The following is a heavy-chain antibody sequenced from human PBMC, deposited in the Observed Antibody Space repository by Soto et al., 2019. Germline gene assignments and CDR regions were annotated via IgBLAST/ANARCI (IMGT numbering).Heavy chain of an antibody. CDR2: IIPIFGTA. Sequence: SVTVSCKASGGTFSSYAISWVRQAPGQGLEWMGGIIPIFGTANYAQKFQGRVTITADESTSTAYMELSSLRSEDTAVYYCARGYSYGPYYFVSWGQGTLVTVSS. J-gene: IGHJ4*02. CDR3: ARGYSYGPYYFVS. CDR1: GGTFSSYA. V-gene: IGHV1-69*13. D-gene: IGHD5-18*01.